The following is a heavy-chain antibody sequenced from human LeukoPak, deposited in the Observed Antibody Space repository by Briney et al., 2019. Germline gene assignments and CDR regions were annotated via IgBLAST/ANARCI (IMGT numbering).Heavy chain of an antibody. CDR1: GFTFSSFG. D-gene: IGHD3-10*01. Sequence: GGSLRLSCAAPGFTFSSFGMHWVRQAPGKGLEWVAVVSYDGENKYYADSVKGRFTISRDNSKNTVHLQMNSLRPGDTAVYHCTKDQSILWFAFDYWGQGALVTVSS. V-gene: IGHV3-30*18. J-gene: IGHJ4*02. CDR3: TKDQSILWFAFDY. CDR2: VSYDGENK.